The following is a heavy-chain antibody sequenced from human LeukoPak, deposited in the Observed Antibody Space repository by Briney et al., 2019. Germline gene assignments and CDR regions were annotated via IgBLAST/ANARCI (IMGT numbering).Heavy chain of an antibody. Sequence: GGSLRLSCAASGFTVSSNYMSWVRQAPGKGLEWVSVIYSGGSTYYAASVKGRFTISRDNSKNTLYLQMNSLRAEDTAVYYCARISRERDYGEPRDIWGQGTMVTVSS. J-gene: IGHJ3*02. V-gene: IGHV3-66*02. CDR1: GFTVSSNY. CDR2: IYSGGST. CDR3: ARISRERDYGEPRDI. D-gene: IGHD4-17*01.